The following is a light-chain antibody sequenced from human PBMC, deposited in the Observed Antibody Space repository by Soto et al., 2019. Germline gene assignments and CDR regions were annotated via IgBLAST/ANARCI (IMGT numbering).Light chain of an antibody. J-gene: IGKJ1*01. Sequence: EIVMTQSPATLSVSPGERATLSCRASQSVSSNLAWYQQKPGQAPRLLIYGASTRATGIPARFSGSGSGTEFTLTISSLQSEDIAVYYCQQYNNWPPGAFCQGTKVEIK. V-gene: IGKV3-15*01. CDR2: GAS. CDR3: QQYNNWPPGA. CDR1: QSVSSN.